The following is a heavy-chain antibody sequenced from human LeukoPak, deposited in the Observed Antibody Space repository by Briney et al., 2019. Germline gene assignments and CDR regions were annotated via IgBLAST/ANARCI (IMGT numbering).Heavy chain of an antibody. CDR2: TSDRGDYT. V-gene: IGHV3-23*01. D-gene: IGHD1-7*01. CDR3: ARKAQYNGHYPLDY. J-gene: IGHJ4*02. CDR1: GFTFTSYS. Sequence: QTGGSLRLSCAASGFTFTSYSMSWVRQAPGKGLEWVSGTSDRGDYTYYADSVKGRFTISRDSSKNTLSLQMNSLRAEDTALYFCARKAQYNGHYPLDYWGQGTLVTVSS.